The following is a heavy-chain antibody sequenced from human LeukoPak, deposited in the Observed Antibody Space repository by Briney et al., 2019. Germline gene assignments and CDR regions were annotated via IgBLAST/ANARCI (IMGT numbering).Heavy chain of an antibody. V-gene: IGHV3-15*01. CDR2: IRSRPDGGAP. Sequence: GGSLRLSCVASGFTFTHASMMSWVRQAPGKGPEWVGRIRSRPDGGAPDYAAPVKGRFTISRDDTKNTLYLQMNSLKTEDTAIYYCTRLLNQAVDYWGQGTLVTVSS. CDR1: GFTFTHAS. D-gene: IGHD2-15*01. CDR3: TRLLNQAVDY. J-gene: IGHJ4*02.